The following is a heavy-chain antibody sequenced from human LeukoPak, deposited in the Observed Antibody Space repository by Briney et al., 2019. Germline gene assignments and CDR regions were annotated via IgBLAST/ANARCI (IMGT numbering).Heavy chain of an antibody. CDR1: DGSVSSADFY. Sequence: PSETLSLTCSVSDGSVSSADFYWSWIRQHPGKGLEWIGHIHYSGSTYYNPSLKSRVTISVDTSKNQFSLKLSSVTAADTAVYYCARAEKDLDIYESYFDYWGQGTLVTVSS. D-gene: IGHD3-9*01. CDR3: ARAEKDLDIYESYFDY. J-gene: IGHJ4*02. V-gene: IGHV4-31*03. CDR2: IHYSGST.